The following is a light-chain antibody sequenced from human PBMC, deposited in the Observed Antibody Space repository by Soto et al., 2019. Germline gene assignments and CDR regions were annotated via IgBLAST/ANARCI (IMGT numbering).Light chain of an antibody. Sequence: DIQMTQSPSSLSASVGDRVTITCLSSQSISSYLNWYQQKPGKAPKPLIYAASSLQSGVPSRFSGSGSGTDFTLTISSLQPEDFATYYCQQSYSTPSITFGQGTRLEIK. CDR3: QQSYSTPSIT. J-gene: IGKJ5*01. CDR1: QSISSY. CDR2: AAS. V-gene: IGKV1-39*01.